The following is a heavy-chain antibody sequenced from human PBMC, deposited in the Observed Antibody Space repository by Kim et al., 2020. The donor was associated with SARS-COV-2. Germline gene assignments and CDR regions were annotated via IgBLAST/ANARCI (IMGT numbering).Heavy chain of an antibody. V-gene: IGHV4-39*01. Sequence: NPSLKSRVTISVDTSKNQFSMKLSSVTAADTAVYYCARHGTTVTTYYFDYWGQGTLVTVSS. CDR3: ARHGTTVTTYYFDY. J-gene: IGHJ4*02. D-gene: IGHD4-17*01.